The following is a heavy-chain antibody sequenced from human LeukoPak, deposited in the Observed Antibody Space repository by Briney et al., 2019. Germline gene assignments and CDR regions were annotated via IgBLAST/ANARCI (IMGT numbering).Heavy chain of an antibody. Sequence: PGGSLRLSCAASGFTFSSYWMSWVRQAPGKGLEWVALISHDGGNKNYTDSVKGRFTISRDNSKNTVYLQMNSLRPEDTAVYYCAKPRGGYYFDYWGQGTLVTVSS. J-gene: IGHJ4*02. V-gene: IGHV3-30*18. CDR3: AKPRGGYYFDY. CDR2: ISHDGGNK. D-gene: IGHD3-3*01. CDR1: GFTFSSYW.